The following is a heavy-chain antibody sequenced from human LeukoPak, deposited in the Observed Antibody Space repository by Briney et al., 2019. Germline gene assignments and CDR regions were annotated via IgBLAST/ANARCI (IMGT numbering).Heavy chain of an antibody. CDR2: ISSSSSYI. Sequence: PGGSLRLSCAASGLTFSSYSMNWVRQAPGKGLEWVSSISSSSSYIYYADSVKGRFTISSDNAKNSLYLQMNCLRAEDTAVYYFAREVTTVGYDYWGQGTLVTVSS. CDR1: GLTFSSYS. D-gene: IGHD4-23*01. V-gene: IGHV3-21*01. J-gene: IGHJ4*02. CDR3: AREVTTVGYDY.